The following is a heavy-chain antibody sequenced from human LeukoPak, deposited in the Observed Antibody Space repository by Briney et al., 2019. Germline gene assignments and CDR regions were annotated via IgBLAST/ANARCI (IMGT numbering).Heavy chain of an antibody. CDR3: ARDRRAGYSSGWVVDY. Sequence: ASVKVSCKASGYTFTSYGISWVRQAPGQGLEWMGWISAYNGNTNYAQKLQGRVTMTTDTSTSTAYMELSRLRSDDTAVYYCARDRRAGYSSGWVVDYWGQGTLVTVSS. J-gene: IGHJ4*02. CDR2: ISAYNGNT. CDR1: GYTFTSYG. V-gene: IGHV1-18*01. D-gene: IGHD6-19*01.